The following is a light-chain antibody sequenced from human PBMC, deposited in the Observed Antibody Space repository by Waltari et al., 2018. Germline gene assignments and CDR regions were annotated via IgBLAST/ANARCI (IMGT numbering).Light chain of an antibody. V-gene: IGKV3-15*01. CDR3: LQYNNWPPYT. J-gene: IGKJ2*01. CDR2: GAS. CDR1: QSVSSN. Sequence: EIVMTQSPATLSVSPGERATLSCRASQSVSSNLAWYQQKPGQAPRLLIYGASPRASGISDRFSGSGSGTEFTLTISSLQSEDFAVYYCLQYNNWPPYTFGQGTKLEI.